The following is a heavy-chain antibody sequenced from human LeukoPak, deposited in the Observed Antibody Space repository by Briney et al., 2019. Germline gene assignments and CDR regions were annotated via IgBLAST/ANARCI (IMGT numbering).Heavy chain of an antibody. CDR2: IYYSGST. CDR1: GGSISSSSYY. J-gene: IGHJ5*02. CDR3: AGLYCSSTSCYYNWFDP. D-gene: IGHD2-2*01. Sequence: SETLSLTCTVSGGSISSSSYYWGWIHQPPGKGLEWIGSIYYSGSTYYNPSLKSRVTISVDTSKNQFSLKLSSVTAADTAVYYCAGLYCSSTSCYYNWFDPWGQGTLVTVSS. V-gene: IGHV4-39*01.